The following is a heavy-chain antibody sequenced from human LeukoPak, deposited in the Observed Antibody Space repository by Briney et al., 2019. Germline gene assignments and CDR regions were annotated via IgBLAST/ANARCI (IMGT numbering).Heavy chain of an antibody. J-gene: IGHJ3*01. CDR3: ASKGAGHCYDASCMGSFDL. V-gene: IGHV1-2*02. CDR2: INPNTGDT. D-gene: IGHD2-15*01. Sequence: GASVKVSCKASGYPFIDYYLHWVRQAPGQGLEWMGCINPNTGDTNSAQNFQGRVIMTRDTSITTAYMELSRLNSDDTALYYCASKGAGHCYDASCMGSFDLWGQGTTVAVSS. CDR1: GYPFIDYY.